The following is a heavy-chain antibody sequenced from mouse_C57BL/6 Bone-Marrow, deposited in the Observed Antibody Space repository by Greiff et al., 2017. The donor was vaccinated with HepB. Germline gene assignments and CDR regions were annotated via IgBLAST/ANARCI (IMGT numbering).Heavy chain of an antibody. Sequence: VQLQQSGAELVRPGASVKLSCKASGYTFTDYYINWVKQRPGQGLEWIARIYPGSGNTYYNEKFKGKATLTAEKSSSTAYMQLSSLTSEDSAVYFCARDYGNPWYFDVWGTGTTVTVSS. CDR2: IYPGSGNT. J-gene: IGHJ1*03. CDR1: GYTFTDYY. D-gene: IGHD2-1*01. CDR3: ARDYGNPWYFDV. V-gene: IGHV1-76*01.